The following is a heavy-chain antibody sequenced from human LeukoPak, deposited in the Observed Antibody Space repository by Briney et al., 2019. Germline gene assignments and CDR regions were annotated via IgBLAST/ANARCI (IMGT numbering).Heavy chain of an antibody. J-gene: IGHJ4*02. Sequence: GGSLRLSCAASGFTFDGYGMSWVRQAPGKGLEWVSGINWNGGSTGYADSVKGRFTISRDNSKNSLYLQMNSLRTEDTALYYCAKDRKNGYSLDYWGQGTLVTVSS. CDR1: GFTFDGYG. CDR3: AKDRKNGYSLDY. CDR2: INWNGGST. V-gene: IGHV3-20*04. D-gene: IGHD5-24*01.